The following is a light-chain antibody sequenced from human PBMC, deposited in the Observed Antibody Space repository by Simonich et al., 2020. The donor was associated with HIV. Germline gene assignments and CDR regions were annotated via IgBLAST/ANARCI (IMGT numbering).Light chain of an antibody. CDR1: SGINVGAYR. J-gene: IGLJ2*01. V-gene: IGLV5-45*01. CDR3: MIWHSSAVV. Sequence: QAVLTQPASLSASPGASASLTCTLRSGINVGAYRIYWYQQKPGSPPQYLLRYKSDSDKIQGSGVPSRFSGSKDASANAGMLLISGLQSEDEADYYCMIWHSSAVVFGGGTKLTVL. CDR2: YKSDSDK.